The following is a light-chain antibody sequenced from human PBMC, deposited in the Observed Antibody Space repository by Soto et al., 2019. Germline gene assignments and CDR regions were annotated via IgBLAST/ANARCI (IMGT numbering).Light chain of an antibody. CDR3: NSYTSSSTYV. J-gene: IGLJ1*01. V-gene: IGLV2-14*01. CDR2: EVN. CDR1: SSDVGGYNY. Sequence: QSALTQPASVSGSPGQSITISCTGTSSDVGGYNYVSWYQQHPGKAPKLMIYEVNNRPSGVSNRFSGSKSGNTASLTISGLQAEDEAYYYCNSYTSSSTYVFGTGTKVTVL.